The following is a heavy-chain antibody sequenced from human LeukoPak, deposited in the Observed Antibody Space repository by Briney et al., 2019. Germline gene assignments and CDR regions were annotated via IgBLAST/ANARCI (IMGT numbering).Heavy chain of an antibody. D-gene: IGHD3-16*02. CDR1: GYSFTKYG. CDR3: ARDSYDYVWGSYRTLNS. V-gene: IGHV1-18*01. CDR2: ISAYNGNT. Sequence: ASVKVSCKASGYSFTKYGISWVRQAPGQGLEWMGWISAYNGNTNYAQKVQGRVTMTTDTSTNTAYMELRSLRSDDTAVYYCARDSYDYVWGSYRTLNSWGQGTLVTVSS. J-gene: IGHJ5*02.